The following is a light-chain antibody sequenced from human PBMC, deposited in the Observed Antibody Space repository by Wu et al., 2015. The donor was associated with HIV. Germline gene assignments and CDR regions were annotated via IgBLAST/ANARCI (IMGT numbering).Light chain of an antibody. J-gene: IGKJ1*01. V-gene: IGKV1-27*01. CDR3: QKYNTAPWT. Sequence: DIQMTQSPASLSASVGDTVTITCRASQAISNSLAWYQQKPGKSPSLLLYATSTLETGVPSRFSGSGSGTDFTLTISSLQPEDVATYYCQKYNTAPWTFGQGTKVEMK. CDR2: ATS. CDR1: QAISNS.